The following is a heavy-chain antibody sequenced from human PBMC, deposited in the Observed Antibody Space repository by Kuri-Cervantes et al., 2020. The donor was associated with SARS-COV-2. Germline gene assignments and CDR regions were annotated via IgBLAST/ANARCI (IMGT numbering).Heavy chain of an antibody. J-gene: IGHJ6*02. V-gene: IGHV4-39*01. CDR3: ARSRGYCSSPSCFYYYGMDV. Sequence: GSLRLSCTVSGCPISSSSYYWGGIRQPPGKGLVWIGSIYYSGSTYYNPSLKSRVTISVDTSKNQFSLKLSSVTAADTAVYYCARSRGYCSSPSCFYYYGMDVWGQGTTVTVSS. D-gene: IGHD2-2*01. CDR2: IYYSGST. CDR1: GCPISSSSYY.